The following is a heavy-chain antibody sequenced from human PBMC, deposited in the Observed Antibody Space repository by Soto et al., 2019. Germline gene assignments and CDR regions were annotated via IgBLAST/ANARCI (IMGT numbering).Heavy chain of an antibody. Sequence: QLQLVQSGAAVKKPGSSVKVSCKASGGTLNTYTISWVRQAPGQGLEWMGSILPFHGSTNYAKTFQGKVTITADQSTSTTERRSLRSEDTAVYFCARDVTAMEALYYYDTWGQGSLVTVSS. CDR2: ILPFHGST. CDR1: GGTLNTYT. J-gene: IGHJ4*02. D-gene: IGHD5-18*01. CDR3: ARDVTAMEALYYYDT. V-gene: IGHV1-69*08.